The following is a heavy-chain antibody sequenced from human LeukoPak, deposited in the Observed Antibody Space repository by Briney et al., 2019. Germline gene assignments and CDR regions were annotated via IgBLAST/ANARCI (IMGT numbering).Heavy chain of an antibody. CDR2: ISTYNGNT. J-gene: IGHJ4*02. Sequence: ASVKVSCKASGYTFINYDFSWVRQPPGQGLEWMGWISTYNGNTNYAQKFRGRVTLTMETSFRTAVMELSGLRSDDTAVYSCARDRGTSKPVYYFDYWGQGTLVTVSS. CDR1: GYTFINYD. CDR3: ARDRGTSKPVYYFDY. D-gene: IGHD3-10*01. V-gene: IGHV1-18*01.